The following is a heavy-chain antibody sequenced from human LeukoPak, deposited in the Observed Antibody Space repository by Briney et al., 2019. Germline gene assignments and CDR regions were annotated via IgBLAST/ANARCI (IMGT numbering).Heavy chain of an antibody. V-gene: IGHV6-1*01. Sequence: SQTLSLTCAISGDSVSSNSAAWNWIRQSPSRGLEWLGRTYYRSKWYNDYAVSVKSRITINPDTSKNQFSLQLNSVTPEDTAVYYCARATKPAEQVVVVAAFTNMDVWGKGTTVTVSS. CDR1: GDSVSSNSAA. D-gene: IGHD2-15*01. CDR3: ARATKPAEQVVVVAAFTNMDV. CDR2: TYYRSKWYN. J-gene: IGHJ6*03.